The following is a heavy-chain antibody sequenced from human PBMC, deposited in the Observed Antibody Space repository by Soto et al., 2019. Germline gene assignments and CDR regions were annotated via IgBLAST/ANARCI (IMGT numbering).Heavy chain of an antibody. CDR3: ARGLRYCSSTSCYRHYGMEV. V-gene: IGHV1-8*01. Sequence: SVKVSCKASGYTFTSYDINWVRQATGQGLEWMGWMNPNSGNTGYAQKFQGRVTMTRNTSISTAYMELSSLRSEDTAVYYCARGLRYCSSTSCYRHYGMEVWRQGTTVDVSS. CDR2: MNPNSGNT. J-gene: IGHJ6*02. CDR1: GYTFTSYD. D-gene: IGHD2-2*01.